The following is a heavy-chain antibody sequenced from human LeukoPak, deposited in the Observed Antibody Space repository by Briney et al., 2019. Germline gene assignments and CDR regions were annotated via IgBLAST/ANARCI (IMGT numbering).Heavy chain of an antibody. V-gene: IGHV1-69*04. J-gene: IGHJ3*02. D-gene: IGHD3-10*01. CDR1: GGTFSSYA. Sequence: VASVTVSCKASGGTFSSYAISWVRQAPGQGLEWMGRIIPILGIANYAQKFQGRVTITADKSTSTAYMELSSLRSEDTAVYYCARGVLPNNAFDIWGQGTMVTVSS. CDR2: IIPILGIA. CDR3: ARGVLPNNAFDI.